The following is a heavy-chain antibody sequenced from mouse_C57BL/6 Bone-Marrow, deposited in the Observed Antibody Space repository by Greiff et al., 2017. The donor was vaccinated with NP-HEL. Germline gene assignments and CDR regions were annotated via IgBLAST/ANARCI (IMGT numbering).Heavy chain of an antibody. D-gene: IGHD2-5*01. Sequence: VQLQQPGAELVKPGASVKLSCKASGFTFTSYWMQWVKQRPGQGLEWIGEIDPSDSYTNYKQKFKGKATFTVDTSSSTVYMQLSSLTSEASAYYCCTREDCSNYVGDGGQGTALSVTS. CDR3: TREDCSNYVGD. J-gene: IGHJ2*01. CDR1: GFTFTSYW. CDR2: IDPSDSYT. V-gene: IGHV1-50*01.